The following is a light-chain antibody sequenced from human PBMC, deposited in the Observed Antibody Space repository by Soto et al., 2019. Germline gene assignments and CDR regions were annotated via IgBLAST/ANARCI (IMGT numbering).Light chain of an antibody. CDR1: SSNIGAGYD. J-gene: IGLJ1*01. CDR2: GNS. CDR3: PSYDSNLSGYV. Sequence: QSVLTQPPSVSGAPRQRVTISCTGSSSNIGAGYDVHWYQQLPGTAPKHLIYGNSNRPSGVPDRFSGSKSGTPASLAITGLQAEDGGDYFCPSYDSNLSGYVFGTGTNLNVL. V-gene: IGLV1-40*01.